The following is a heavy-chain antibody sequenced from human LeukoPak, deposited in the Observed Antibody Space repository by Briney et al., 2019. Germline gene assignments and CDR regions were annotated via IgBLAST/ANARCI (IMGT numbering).Heavy chain of an antibody. V-gene: IGHV4-39*07. J-gene: IGHJ4*02. CDR2: IYYSGST. CDR1: GGSIGSSSYY. D-gene: IGHD6-13*01. CDR3: ARDGGEGSSSWYAVDY. Sequence: SETLSLTCTVSGGSIGSSSYYWGWIRQPPGKGLEWIGSIYYSGSTYYNPSLKSRVTISVDTSKNQFSLKLSSVTAADTAVYYCARDGGEGSSSWYAVDYWGQGTLVTVSS.